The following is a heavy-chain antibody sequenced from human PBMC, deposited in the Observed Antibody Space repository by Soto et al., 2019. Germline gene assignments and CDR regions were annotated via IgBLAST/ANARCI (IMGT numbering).Heavy chain of an antibody. CDR3: ARDGVATTTYFGSFDS. CDR1: VFTFSGYC. CDR2: TRHDGSNT. Sequence: PGGSLRLSFSASVFTFSGYCMHWVRQAPGKGLEWVAVTRHDGSNTYYADSVRGRFTISRDNSNKMLYLQMNSLRAEDTAVYYCARDGVATTTYFGSFDSWGQGTLVTV. D-gene: IGHD1-26*01. J-gene: IGHJ4*02. V-gene: IGHV3-33*01.